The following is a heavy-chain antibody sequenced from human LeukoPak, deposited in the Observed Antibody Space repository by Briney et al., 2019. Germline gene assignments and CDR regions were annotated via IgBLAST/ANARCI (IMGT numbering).Heavy chain of an antibody. CDR1: GFTFSSYG. Sequence: GGSLRLSCAASGFTFSSYGMHWVRQAPGKGLEWVAVISYDGSNKYYADSVKGRFTISRDNSKNTLYLQMNSLRAEDTAVYYCAKDRRVTMVRGVIPHFDYWGQGTLVTVSS. CDR3: AKDRRVTMVRGVIPHFDY. D-gene: IGHD3-10*01. V-gene: IGHV3-30*18. CDR2: ISYDGSNK. J-gene: IGHJ4*02.